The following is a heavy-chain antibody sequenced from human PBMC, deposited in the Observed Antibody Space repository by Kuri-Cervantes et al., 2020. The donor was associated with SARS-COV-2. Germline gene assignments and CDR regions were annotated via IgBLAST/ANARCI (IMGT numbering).Heavy chain of an antibody. CDR2: IIPIFGTA. CDR3: ATAFPIAAAGTDYYYYGMDV. D-gene: IGHD6-13*01. V-gene: IGHV1-69*06. Sequence: SVKVSCKASGGTFSNYAISWVRQAPGQGLEWMGGIIPIFGTANYAQKFQGRVTITADKSTSTAYMELSSLRSEDTAVYYCATAFPIAAAGTDYYYYGMDVWGQGTTVTVSS. CDR1: GGTFSNYA. J-gene: IGHJ6*02.